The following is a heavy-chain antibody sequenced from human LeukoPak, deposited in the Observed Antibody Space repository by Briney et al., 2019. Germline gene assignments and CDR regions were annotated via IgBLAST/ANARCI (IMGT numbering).Heavy chain of an antibody. J-gene: IGHJ3*02. Sequence: SETLSLTCAVSGGSISSGGYSWSWIRQPPGKGLEWIGYIYHSGSTYYNPSLKSRVTISVGRSKNQFSLKLSSVTAADTAVYYCARNTMTTVTTWAFDIWGQGTMVTVSS. CDR3: ARNTMTTVTTWAFDI. D-gene: IGHD4-17*01. V-gene: IGHV4-30-2*01. CDR1: GGSISSGGYS. CDR2: IYHSGST.